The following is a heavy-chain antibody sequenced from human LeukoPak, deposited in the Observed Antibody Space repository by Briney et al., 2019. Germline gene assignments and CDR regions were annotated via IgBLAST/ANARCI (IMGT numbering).Heavy chain of an antibody. CDR1: GFTVSGNY. CDR2: IHRGGNT. Sequence: GGSLRLSCAASGFTVSGNYMSWVRQAPGKGLEWLSVIHRGGNTYYADSVKGRFTISRDSSKNTVFLQMDSLRAEDTAVYYCARDPGYGLGVDYGDYWGQGTPVTVSS. J-gene: IGHJ4*02. V-gene: IGHV3-66*01. D-gene: IGHD3-10*01. CDR3: ARDPGYGLGVDYGDY.